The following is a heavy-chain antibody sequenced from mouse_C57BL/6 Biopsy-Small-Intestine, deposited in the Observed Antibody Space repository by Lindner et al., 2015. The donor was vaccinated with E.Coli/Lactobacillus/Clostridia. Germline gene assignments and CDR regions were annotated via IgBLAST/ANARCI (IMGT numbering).Heavy chain of an antibody. J-gene: IGHJ2*01. CDR2: IFPIFGTA. Sequence: SVKVSCKASGGTFNNYGINWVRQAPGQGLEWMGGIFPIFGTANYAQKFQGRVTITADESTSTAYMELSSLRSEDTAVYYCARQHSSGLYYFDYWGQGTLVSVSS. V-gene: IGHV1-81*01. CDR1: GGTFNNYG. CDR3: ARQHSSGLYYFDY. D-gene: IGHD6-1*01.